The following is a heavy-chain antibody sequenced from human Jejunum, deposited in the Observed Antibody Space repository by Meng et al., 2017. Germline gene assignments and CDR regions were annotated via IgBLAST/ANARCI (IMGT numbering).Heavy chain of an antibody. Sequence: SETLSLTCAVSGGSISSTNWWSWLRQPPGKGLEWIGEIYHTGSANYNPSLRRRVTMSVDKSKNQFSLKVNSVTAADTAVYYCARVEWELTTMGSFDYWGQGTLVTVSS. J-gene: IGHJ4*02. CDR1: GGSISSTNW. D-gene: IGHD5-24*01. CDR2: IYHTGSA. V-gene: IGHV4-4*02. CDR3: ARVEWELTTMGSFDY.